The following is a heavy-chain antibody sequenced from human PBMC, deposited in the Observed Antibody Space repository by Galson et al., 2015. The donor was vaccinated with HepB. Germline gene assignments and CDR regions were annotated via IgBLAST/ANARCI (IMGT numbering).Heavy chain of an antibody. CDR1: GFSFRTYA. Sequence: SLRLSCAFSGFSFRTYAMFWVRQAPVKGLEYVSGISTDGTSPYYVDSVRGRFTISRDTSNNTMYLQMSSLRPEDTAVYYCVKDLGWVDYYWGQGTLVTVTS. CDR2: ISTDGTSP. D-gene: IGHD3-3*01. V-gene: IGHV3-64D*06. CDR3: VKDLGWVDYY. J-gene: IGHJ4*02.